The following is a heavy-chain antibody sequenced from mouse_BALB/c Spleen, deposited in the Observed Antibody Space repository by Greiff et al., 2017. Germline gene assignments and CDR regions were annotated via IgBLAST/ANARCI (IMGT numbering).Heavy chain of an antibody. V-gene: IGHV1-77*01. CDR3: ARSNLTFWYFDV. J-gene: IGHJ1*01. CDR2: IYPGSGNT. CDR1: GYTFTDYY. D-gene: IGHD4-1*01. Sequence: QVQLQQSGAELARPGASVKLSCKASGYTFTDYYINWVKQRTGQGLEWIGEIYPGSGNTYYNEKFKGKATLTADKSSSTAYMQLSSLTSEDSAVYFCARSNLTFWYFDVWGAGTTVTVCS.